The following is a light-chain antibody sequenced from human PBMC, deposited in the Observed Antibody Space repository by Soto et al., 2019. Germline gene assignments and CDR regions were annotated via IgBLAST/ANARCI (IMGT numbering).Light chain of an antibody. V-gene: IGKV3-11*01. CDR1: QSVSNY. CDR3: QQRSYWPPYT. J-gene: IGKJ2*01. Sequence: EIMLKQSPATLSLSPGERATLSCRASQSVSNYLAWYQQKPGQAPRLLIYDSSNRATGIPARFSGSGSGTDFTLTIRSLESEDSAVYYCQQRSYWPPYTFGQGTKVEIK. CDR2: DSS.